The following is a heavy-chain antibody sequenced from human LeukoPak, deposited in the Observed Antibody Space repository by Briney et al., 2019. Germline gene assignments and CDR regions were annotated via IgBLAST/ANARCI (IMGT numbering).Heavy chain of an antibody. J-gene: IGHJ4*02. Sequence: ASVKVSCKASGYTFTGYYMHWVRQAPGQGLEWMGWINPNSGGTNYAQKFQGRVTMTRDTSISTAYMELSRLRSDDTAVYYCARGAFLEWLYIIDYWGQGTLVTVSS. D-gene: IGHD3-3*02. CDR2: INPNSGGT. CDR3: ARGAFLEWLYIIDY. V-gene: IGHV1-2*02. CDR1: GYTFTGYY.